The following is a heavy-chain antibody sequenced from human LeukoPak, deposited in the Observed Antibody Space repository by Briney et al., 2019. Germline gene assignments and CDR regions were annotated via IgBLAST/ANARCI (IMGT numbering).Heavy chain of an antibody. Sequence: SETLSLTCTVSGGSISTNYWSWIRQPPGKGLEWIGYIYYSGSTNYNPSLKSRVTISVDTSKNQFSLKLSSVTAADTAVYYCARDDENSSGWYSGRYWGQGTLVTVSS. V-gene: IGHV4-59*01. J-gene: IGHJ4*02. CDR2: IYYSGST. CDR1: GGSISTNY. D-gene: IGHD6-19*01. CDR3: ARDDENSSGWYSGRY.